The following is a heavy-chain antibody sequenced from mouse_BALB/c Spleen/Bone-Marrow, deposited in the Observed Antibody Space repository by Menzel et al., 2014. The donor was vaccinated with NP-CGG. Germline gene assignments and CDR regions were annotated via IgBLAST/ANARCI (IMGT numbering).Heavy chain of an antibody. J-gene: IGHJ1*01. Sequence: VQLQQPGPELVKPGASVKISCKASGYSFTGYYMHWVKRSHGNSLDWIGYIYPYNGVSSYNQKFKGKATLTVDKSSSTAYMELRSLTSDDSAVYYCESRGEYFDVWGAGTTVTVSS. CDR2: IYPYNGVS. CDR3: ESRGEYFDV. CDR1: GYSFTGYY. V-gene: IGHV1-31*01.